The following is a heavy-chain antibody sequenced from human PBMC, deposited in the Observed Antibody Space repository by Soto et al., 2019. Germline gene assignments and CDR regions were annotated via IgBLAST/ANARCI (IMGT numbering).Heavy chain of an antibody. Sequence: SVKVSCKASGGTFSSYAISWVRQAPGQGLEWMGGIIPIFGTANYAQKFQVRVTITADESTSTAYMELSSLRSEDTAVYYCARVVFYYDSSGVYYYYYGMDVWGQGTTVTVFS. D-gene: IGHD3-22*01. V-gene: IGHV1-69*13. CDR1: GGTFSSYA. CDR3: ARVVFYYDSSGVYYYYYGMDV. CDR2: IIPIFGTA. J-gene: IGHJ6*02.